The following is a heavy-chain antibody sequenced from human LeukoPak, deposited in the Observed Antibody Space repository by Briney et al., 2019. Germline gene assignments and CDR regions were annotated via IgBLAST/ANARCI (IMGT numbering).Heavy chain of an antibody. Sequence: NSSVTLSLTCTVSGGSISGSSYYWGWIRQPPGKGLEWIGSMYNGGSTYYNPSLKSRVTISVDMSKNQFSLKLSSVTAADTAVYYCARHIREYRSGWYGFGYRGQGTLVTVSS. CDR3: ARHIREYRSGWYGFGY. J-gene: IGHJ4*02. CDR2: MYNGGST. V-gene: IGHV4-39*01. D-gene: IGHD6-19*01. CDR1: GGSISGSSYY.